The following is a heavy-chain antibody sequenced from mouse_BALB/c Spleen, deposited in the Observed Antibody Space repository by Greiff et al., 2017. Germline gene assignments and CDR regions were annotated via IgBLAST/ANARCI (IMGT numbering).Heavy chain of an antibody. CDR1: GFNIKDTY. CDR2: IDPANGNT. D-gene: IGHD1-2*01. Sequence: DVKLVESGAELVKPGASVKLSCTASGFNIKDTYMHWVKQRPEQGLEWIGRIDPANGNTKYDPKFQGKATITADTSSNTAYLQLSSLTSEDTAVYYCARTTATYWYFDVWGAGTTVTVSS. V-gene: IGHV14-3*02. J-gene: IGHJ1*01. CDR3: ARTTATYWYFDV.